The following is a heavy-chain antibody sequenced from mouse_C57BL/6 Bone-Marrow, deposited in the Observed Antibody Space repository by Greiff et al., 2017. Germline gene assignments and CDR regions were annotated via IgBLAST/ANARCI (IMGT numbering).Heavy chain of an antibody. J-gene: IGHJ2*01. Sequence: VQLQQPGAELVKPGASVKLSCKASGYTFTSYWMHWVKQRPGQGLEWIGMIHPNSGSTNYNEKFKSKATLTVDKSSSTAYMQLSSLTSEDSAVYFDERSGLNDFDYWGQGTTLTVSA. D-gene: IGHD3-1*01. CDR3: ERSGLNDFDY. V-gene: IGHV1-64*01. CDR2: IHPNSGST. CDR1: GYTFTSYW.